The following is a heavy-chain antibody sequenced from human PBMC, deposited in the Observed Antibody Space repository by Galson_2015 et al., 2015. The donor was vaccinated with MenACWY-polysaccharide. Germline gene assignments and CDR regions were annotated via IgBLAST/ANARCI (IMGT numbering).Heavy chain of an antibody. CDR3: AKGRDALDA. V-gene: IGHV3-53*01. Sequence: TNYADSVKGRFTVSRDNSQNTVYLQLNSLRAEDTAVSYCAKGRDALDAWGQGAMVTVSS. J-gene: IGHJ3*01. CDR2: T.